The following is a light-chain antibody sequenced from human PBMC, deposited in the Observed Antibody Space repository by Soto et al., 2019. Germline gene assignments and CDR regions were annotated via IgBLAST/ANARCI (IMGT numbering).Light chain of an antibody. CDR2: KAS. CDR3: QQYDSYPLT. V-gene: IGKV1-5*03. J-gene: IGKJ4*01. CDR1: QSISSW. Sequence: DIQMTQSPSTLSASVGDRVTITCRASQSISSWLAWYQHKPGKAPNLLIYKASSLESGVPSRFSGSGSGTEFTLTVSSLQPNYLATYYCQQYDSYPLTVGGGTKVEIK.